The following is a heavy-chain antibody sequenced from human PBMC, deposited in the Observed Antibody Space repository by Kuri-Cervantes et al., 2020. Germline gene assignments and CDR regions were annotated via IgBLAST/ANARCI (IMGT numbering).Heavy chain of an antibody. D-gene: IGHD3-10*01. J-gene: IGHJ4*02. CDR2: ISYDGSNK. Sequence: GESLKISCAASGFTFSSYAMHWVRQAPGKGLEWVAVISYDGSNKYYADSVKGRFTISRDNAKNSLYLQMNSLRAEDTALYYCAKGGWAGSGSYYPFDYWGQGALVTVSS. V-gene: IGHV3-30-3*01. CDR3: AKGGWAGSGSYYPFDY. CDR1: GFTFSSYA.